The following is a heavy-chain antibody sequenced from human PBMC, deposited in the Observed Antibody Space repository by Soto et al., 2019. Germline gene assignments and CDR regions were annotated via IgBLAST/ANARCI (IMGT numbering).Heavy chain of an antibody. J-gene: IGHJ6*02. CDR3: ARVRVTDYYYYYGMDV. Sequence: ASVKVSCKASGYTFTSYYMHWVRQAPGQGLEWMGIINPSGGSTSYAQKFQGRVTMTRDTSTSTVYVELSSLRSEDTAVYYCARVRVTDYYYYYGMDVWGQGTTVTVSS. D-gene: IGHD5-18*01. V-gene: IGHV1-46*01. CDR1: GYTFTSYY. CDR2: INPSGGST.